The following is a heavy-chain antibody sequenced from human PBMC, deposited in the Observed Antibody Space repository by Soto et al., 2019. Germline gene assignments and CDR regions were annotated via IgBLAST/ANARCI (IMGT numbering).Heavy chain of an antibody. D-gene: IGHD3-9*01. J-gene: IGHJ4*02. V-gene: IGHV5-10-1*01. CDR2: IDPSDSYT. CDR3: AIWLRPYDILTGYFGVDY. CDR1: GYRFTSYS. Sequence: PGESLKISCKGSGYRFTSYSSSWVRQMPGQGLEWMGRIDPSDSYTNYSPSFQGHVTISADKSISTAYLQWSSLKDSDTAMYYCAIWLRPYDILTGYFGVDYWGQGTLVTVSS.